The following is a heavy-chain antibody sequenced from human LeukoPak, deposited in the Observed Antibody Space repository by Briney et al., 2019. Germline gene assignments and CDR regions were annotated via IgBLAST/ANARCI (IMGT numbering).Heavy chain of an antibody. CDR2: ISGSGDNT. Sequence: GGSLRLSCAASGFTFRSYAMSWVRQAPGKGLEWVSGISGSGDNTYYADSAKGRFTISRDNSKNTLYVQVNSLGTEDTAAYYCAKGSYYDSSGSFYFDYWGQGTLVTVSS. J-gene: IGHJ4*02. CDR1: GFTFRSYA. V-gene: IGHV3-23*01. CDR3: AKGSYYDSSGSFYFDY. D-gene: IGHD3-22*01.